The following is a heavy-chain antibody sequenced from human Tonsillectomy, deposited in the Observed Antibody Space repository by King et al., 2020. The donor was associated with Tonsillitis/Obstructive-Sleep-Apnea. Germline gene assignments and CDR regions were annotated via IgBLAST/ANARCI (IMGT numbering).Heavy chain of an antibody. CDR1: GFTFSSYA. V-gene: IGHV3-30*04. CDR2: ISYDGSNK. Sequence: VQLVESGGGVVQPGRSLRLSCAASGFTFSSYAMHWVRQAPGKGLEWVAVISYDGSNKYYADSVKGRFTISRDNSKTTLYLQMNSLRAEDTAVYYCARDGVGGSHAYYYYMDVWGKGTTVTVSS. D-gene: IGHD2-8*01. J-gene: IGHJ6*03. CDR3: ARDGVGGSHAYYYYMDV.